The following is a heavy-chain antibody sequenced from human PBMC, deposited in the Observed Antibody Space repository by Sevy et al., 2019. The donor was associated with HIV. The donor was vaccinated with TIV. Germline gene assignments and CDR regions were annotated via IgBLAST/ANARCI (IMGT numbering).Heavy chain of an antibody. D-gene: IGHD2-8*01. Sequence: GGSLRLSCAASGFTFSSYAMHWVRQAPGKGLEWVAVISYDGSNKYYADSVKGRFTISRDNSKNTLYLQMNSLRAEDTAVNYCARSRYCTNGVCYLYYYYGMDVWGQGTTVTVSS. CDR2: ISYDGSNK. CDR3: ARSRYCTNGVCYLYYYYGMDV. J-gene: IGHJ6*02. CDR1: GFTFSSYA. V-gene: IGHV3-30-3*01.